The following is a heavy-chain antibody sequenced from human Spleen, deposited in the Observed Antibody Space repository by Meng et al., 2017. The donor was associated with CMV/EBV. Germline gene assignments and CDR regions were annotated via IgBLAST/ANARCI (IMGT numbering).Heavy chain of an antibody. V-gene: IGHV1-18*01. D-gene: IGHD6-19*01. CDR3: ATQYIRASGWYYFDY. Sequence: ASVKVSCKVSGYTFNNYAVNWVRQAPGQGPEWMGWISTYNGDTRYAQRFQDRVTMTTDTSTGTAYMELRNMRSDDTAVHYCATQYIRASGWYYFDYWGQGTLVTVSS. CDR1: GYTFNNYA. CDR2: ISTYNGDT. J-gene: IGHJ4*02.